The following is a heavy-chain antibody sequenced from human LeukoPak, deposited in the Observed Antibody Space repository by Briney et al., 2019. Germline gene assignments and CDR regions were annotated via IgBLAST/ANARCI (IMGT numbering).Heavy chain of an antibody. Sequence: SETLSLTCTVSGGSVRSGSYCWSWIRQPPGKGLEWIGYIYYSGSTNYNPSLKSRVTISVDTSKNQFSLKLSSVTAADTAVYYCARVARDYYGSGSISSWGQGTLVTVPS. J-gene: IGHJ5*02. CDR2: IYYSGST. CDR3: ARVARDYYGSGSISS. V-gene: IGHV4-61*01. CDR1: GGSVRSGSYC. D-gene: IGHD3-10*01.